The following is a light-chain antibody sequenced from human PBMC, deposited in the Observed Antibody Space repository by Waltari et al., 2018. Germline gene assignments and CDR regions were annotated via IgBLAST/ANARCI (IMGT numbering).Light chain of an antibody. CDR3: QQYNNWPPLT. CDR2: HAS. Sequence: ETVMTQSPATLSVSPGESATLSCRATERVGTNLAWYLQKPGQPPRLLIYHASARATGVPNRFSGSGSGTEFTLTISSLQSEDFALYFCQQYNNWPPLTFGGGTKVEMK. J-gene: IGKJ4*01. CDR1: ERVGTN. V-gene: IGKV3-15*01.